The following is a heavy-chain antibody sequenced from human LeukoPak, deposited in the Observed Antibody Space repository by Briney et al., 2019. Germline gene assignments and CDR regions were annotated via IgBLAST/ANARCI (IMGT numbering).Heavy chain of an antibody. J-gene: IGHJ4*02. V-gene: IGHV3-21*01. CDR2: ISSSSTYI. D-gene: IGHD6-19*01. CDR1: GFTFPTYW. CDR3: ARDQPGISVAGIFDF. Sequence: SGGSLRLSCAASGFTFPTYWMSWVRQAPGKGLEWVSSISSSSTYIYYADSVKGRFTISRDNAKNSLYLQMNSLRVEDTAVYYCARDQPGISVAGIFDFWGQGTLVTVSS.